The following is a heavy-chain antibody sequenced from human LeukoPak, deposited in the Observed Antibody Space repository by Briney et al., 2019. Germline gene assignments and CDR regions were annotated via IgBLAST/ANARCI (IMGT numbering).Heavy chain of an antibody. Sequence: SETLSLTCTVSGGSISSNYWSWIRQSPQRGLEWIGFIYYSGTTRYNPSLRGRVTMSVDTSKNRFSLKLTSVTAADTAVYYCARLLNNDNSGDPDTFDMWGQGTMVTVSS. CDR3: ARLLNNDNSGDPDTFDM. D-gene: IGHD3-22*01. CDR1: GGSISSNY. J-gene: IGHJ3*02. V-gene: IGHV4-59*01. CDR2: IYYSGTT.